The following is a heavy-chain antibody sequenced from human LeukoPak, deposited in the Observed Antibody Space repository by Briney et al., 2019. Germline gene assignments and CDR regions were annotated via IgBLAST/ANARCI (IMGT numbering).Heavy chain of an antibody. Sequence: PGRSLRLSCAASGFTFSSYAMHWVRQAPGKGLEWVAVISYDGSNKYYADSVKGRFTISRDNSKNTLYLQMNSLRAEDTAVYYCARGQYYYDSSGYRDYFDYWGQGTLVTVSS. V-gene: IGHV3-30-3*01. CDR3: ARGQYYYDSSGYRDYFDY. J-gene: IGHJ4*02. D-gene: IGHD3-22*01. CDR2: ISYDGSNK. CDR1: GFTFSSYA.